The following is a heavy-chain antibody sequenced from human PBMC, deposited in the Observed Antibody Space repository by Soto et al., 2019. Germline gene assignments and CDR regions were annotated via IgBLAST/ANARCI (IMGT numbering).Heavy chain of an antibody. CDR3: AHFYASVRSPIDAFDV. D-gene: IGHD3-10*01. CDR1: GFSLSRSEMA. V-gene: IGHV2-5*02. CDR2: IYWDDDK. Sequence: QITLKESGPALVKPTQTLTLTCTCSGFSLSRSEMAVGWIRQPPGKALEWLALIYWDDDKRYSPSLKNRLTITKDTSKNQVVLMMTNMDPVDTGTYYSAHFYASVRSPIDAFDVWAHGTTVSVTS. J-gene: IGHJ3*01.